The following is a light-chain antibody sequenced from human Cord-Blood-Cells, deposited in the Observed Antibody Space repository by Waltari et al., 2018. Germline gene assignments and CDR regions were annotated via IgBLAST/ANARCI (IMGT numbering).Light chain of an antibody. CDR2: DDS. CDR1: NIGSTS. V-gene: IGLV3-21*02. Sequence: SYVLTQPPSVSVAPGQTARISCGGNNIGSTSVHWYHQKPGQAPVLVVYDDSDRPSGIPERFSGSNSGNTATLTISRVEAGDEADYYCQVWDSSSDHPVFGTGTKVTVL. J-gene: IGLJ1*01. CDR3: QVWDSSSDHPV.